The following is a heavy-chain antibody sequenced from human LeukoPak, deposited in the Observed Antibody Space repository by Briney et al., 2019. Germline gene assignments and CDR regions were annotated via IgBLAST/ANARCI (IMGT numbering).Heavy chain of an antibody. Sequence: SVKVSCKASGGTFSSYAISWVRQAPGQGLEWMGGIIPIFGTANYAQKFQGRVAITADESTSTAYMELSSLRSEDTAVYYCARAVTGSSWYRSYYFDYWGQGTLVTVSS. CDR3: ARAVTGSSWYRSYYFDY. CDR2: IIPIFGTA. CDR1: GGTFSSYA. D-gene: IGHD6-13*01. J-gene: IGHJ4*02. V-gene: IGHV1-69*13.